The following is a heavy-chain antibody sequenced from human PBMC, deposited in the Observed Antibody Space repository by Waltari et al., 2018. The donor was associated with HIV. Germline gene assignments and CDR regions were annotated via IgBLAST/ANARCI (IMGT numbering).Heavy chain of an antibody. CDR1: GYSLSRGYY. CDR3: ARSELEGAPQGGFDY. J-gene: IGHJ4*02. D-gene: IGHD1-26*01. Sequence: QMQLQESGPGLGKPSETLSLTCAVSGYSLSRGYYWGWIRQPPGKGLEWIGSIYHSGSTYYNPSLKSRVTISVDTSKNQFSLKLSSVTAADTAVYYCARSELEGAPQGGFDYWGQGTLVTVSS. CDR2: IYHSGST. V-gene: IGHV4-38-2*01.